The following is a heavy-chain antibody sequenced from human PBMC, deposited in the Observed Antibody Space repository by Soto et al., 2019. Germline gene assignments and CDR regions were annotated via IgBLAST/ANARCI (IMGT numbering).Heavy chain of an antibody. V-gene: IGHV5-10-1*01. CDR2: IDPSDSYT. CDR1: GYSFTSYW. J-gene: IGHJ4*02. CDR3: ATQTHYYDSSGYYYV. D-gene: IGHD3-22*01. Sequence: GESLKISCKGSGYSFTSYWISWVRQMPGKGLEWMGRIDPSDSYTNYSPSFQGHVTISADKSISTAYLQWSSLKASDTAMYYCATQTHYYDSSGYYYVWGQGTLDTVSS.